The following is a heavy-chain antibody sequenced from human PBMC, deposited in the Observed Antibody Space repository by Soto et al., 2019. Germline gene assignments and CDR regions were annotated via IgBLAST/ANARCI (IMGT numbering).Heavy chain of an antibody. CDR1: GFTFSSYW. CDR3: ARGTVGLSDY. J-gene: IGHJ4*02. Sequence: EVQLVESGGGLVQPGGSLRLSCAASGFTFSSYWMHWVRQGPGKGLVWVSRISADGSSRTHADSVKGRFTISRDNAKKTLYLQMDSLRAEDTGVYYCARGTVGLSDYWGQGTLVTVSS. D-gene: IGHD4-4*01. CDR2: ISADGSSR. V-gene: IGHV3-74*01.